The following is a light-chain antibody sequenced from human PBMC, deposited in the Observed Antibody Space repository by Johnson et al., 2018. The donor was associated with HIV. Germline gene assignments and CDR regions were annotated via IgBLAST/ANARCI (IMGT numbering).Light chain of an antibody. V-gene: IGLV1-51*02. CDR3: GTWDTSLSAYV. CDR2: ENN. CDR1: SSNIGNNY. J-gene: IGLJ1*01. Sequence: QSVLTQPPSVSAAPGQKVTISCSGSSSNIGNNYVSWYQQLPGTAPKLLIYENNKRPSGIPDRFSGSKSGTSATLGITGLQTGDEADYYCGTWDTSLSAYVFATGTTVTVL.